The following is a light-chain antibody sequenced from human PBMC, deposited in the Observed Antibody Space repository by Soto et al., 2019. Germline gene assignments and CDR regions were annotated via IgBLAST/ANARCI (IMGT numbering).Light chain of an antibody. CDR1: SGYSNYK. CDR3: GAEHGSGSSFVYV. J-gene: IGLJ1*01. CDR2: MGTGGIVG. Sequence: QPVLTQPPSASASLGASVTLTCTLSSGYSNYKVDWYQQRPGKGPRFLMRMGTGGIVGSKGDGIPDRFSVLGSGLNRYLTIQNIQEEDESEYHCGAEHGSGSSFVYVFGTGTKLTVL. V-gene: IGLV9-49*01.